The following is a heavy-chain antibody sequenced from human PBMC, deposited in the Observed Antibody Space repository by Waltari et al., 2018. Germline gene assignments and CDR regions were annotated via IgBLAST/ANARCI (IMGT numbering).Heavy chain of an antibody. Sequence: QVQLQESGPGLVKPSETLSLTCTVSGGSISSYYWSWIRQPPGKGLEWIGYIYYRWSTNDTPSLKSRVTISVDTSKNQFSLKLSSVTAADTAVYYCARVKGYCSGGSCYEPDWFDPWGQGTLVTVSS. CDR2: IYYRWST. V-gene: IGHV4-59*01. J-gene: IGHJ5*02. D-gene: IGHD2-15*01. CDR1: GGSISSYY. CDR3: ARVKGYCSGGSCYEPDWFDP.